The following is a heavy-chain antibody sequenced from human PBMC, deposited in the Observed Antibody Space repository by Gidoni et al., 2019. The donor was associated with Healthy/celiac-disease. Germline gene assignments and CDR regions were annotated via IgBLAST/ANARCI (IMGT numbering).Heavy chain of an antibody. J-gene: IGHJ6*02. CDR1: GFTFSSYG. CDR2: IWYDGSNK. V-gene: IGHV3-33*01. CDR3: ARDSGYVHYYYYGMDV. Sequence: QVQLVESGGGVVQPGRSLRLSCAASGFTFSSYGMHWVRQAPGKGLEWVAVIWYDGSNKYYADSVKGRFTISRDNSKNTLYLQMNSLRAEDTAVYYCARDSGYVHYYYYGMDVLGQGTTVTVS. D-gene: IGHD5-12*01.